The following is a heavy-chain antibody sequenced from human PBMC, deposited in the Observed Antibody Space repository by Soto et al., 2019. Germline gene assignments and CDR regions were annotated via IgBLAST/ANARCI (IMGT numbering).Heavy chain of an antibody. Sequence: ASVKVSCKASGFTFNSSAVQWVRQARGQRLEWIGWIVVGSGNTDYAQKFQERATITRDMSTSTAYMDLSSLRSEDTAVYYCAADKGHSYGYGTYWGQGTLVTSPQ. CDR2: IVVGSGNT. CDR3: AADKGHSYGYGTY. D-gene: IGHD5-18*01. CDR1: GFTFNSSA. V-gene: IGHV1-58*01. J-gene: IGHJ4*02.